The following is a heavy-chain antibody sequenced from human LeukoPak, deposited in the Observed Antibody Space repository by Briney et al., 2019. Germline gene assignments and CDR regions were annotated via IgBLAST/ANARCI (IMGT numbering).Heavy chain of an antibody. D-gene: IGHD5-24*01. V-gene: IGHV3-11*05. CDR1: GFTFSDYY. CDR3: ARGVRDGYNCCAFDI. Sequence: PGGSLRLSCAASGFTFSDYYMSWIRQAPGKGLEWVSYISSSSSYTNYADSVKGRFTISRDNAKNSLYLQVNSLRAEDTAVYYCARGVRDGYNCCAFDIWGQGTMVTVSS. CDR2: ISSSSSYT. J-gene: IGHJ3*02.